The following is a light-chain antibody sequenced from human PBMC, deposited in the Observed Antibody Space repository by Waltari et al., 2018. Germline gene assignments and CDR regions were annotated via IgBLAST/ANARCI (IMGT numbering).Light chain of an antibody. CDR2: WAS. CDR3: QQYFVTPFT. Sequence: DIVMTQSPDSLAVSLGERATINCKSSQSIMYSSNNQNFLAWYRKKPGHPPKLLIYWASTRQSGVPDRFTGSWSGTDFTLTISSLQAEDVAVYYCQQYFVTPFTFGPGTRVEIK. CDR1: QSIMYSSNNQNF. V-gene: IGKV4-1*01. J-gene: IGKJ3*01.